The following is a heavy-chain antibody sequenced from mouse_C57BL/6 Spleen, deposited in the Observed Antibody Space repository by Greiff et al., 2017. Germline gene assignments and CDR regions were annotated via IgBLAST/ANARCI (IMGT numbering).Heavy chain of an antibody. Sequence: QVTLKVSGPGILQSSQTLSLTCSFSGFSLSTSGMGVSWLRQPSGKGLEWLAHIYWDDDKRYNPSLNSRLTISKDTSRHQVFLKITSVDTVDTATYYCAREVLTTVVATSYWYFDVWGTGTTVTVSS. CDR3: AREVLTTVVATSYWYFDV. J-gene: IGHJ1*03. CDR2: IYWDDDK. V-gene: IGHV8-12*01. D-gene: IGHD1-1*01. CDR1: GFSLSTSGMG.